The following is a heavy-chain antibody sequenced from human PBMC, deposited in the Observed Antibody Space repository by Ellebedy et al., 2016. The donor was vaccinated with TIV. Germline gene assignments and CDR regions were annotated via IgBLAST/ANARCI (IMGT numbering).Heavy chain of an antibody. CDR1: DYSNKSDYY. CDR2: ISHSGGS. D-gene: IGHD6-19*01. CDR3: ARDRSGGGWRYDF. J-gene: IGHJ4*02. Sequence: MPSETLSLTCTVSDYSNKSDYYWGWIRQPPGKGLEWIASISHSGGSFSNPSLKSRVTISMDTSKNHFSLRLISVTAADTAMYYCARDRSGGGWRYDFWGQGSLVTVSS. V-gene: IGHV4-38-2*02.